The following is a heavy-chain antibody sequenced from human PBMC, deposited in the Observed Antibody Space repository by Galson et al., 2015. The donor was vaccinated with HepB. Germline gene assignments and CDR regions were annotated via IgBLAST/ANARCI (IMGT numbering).Heavy chain of an antibody. D-gene: IGHD3-16*01. Sequence: SVKVSCKASGYTFTGYYMHWVRQAPGQGLEWMGRINPNSGGTNYAQKFQGRVTMTRDTSISTAYMELSRLRSDDTAVYYCARVGDFFGGALRGWGQGTLVTVSS. CDR3: ARVGDFFGGALRG. V-gene: IGHV1-2*06. CDR1: GYTFTGYY. CDR2: INPNSGGT. J-gene: IGHJ4*02.